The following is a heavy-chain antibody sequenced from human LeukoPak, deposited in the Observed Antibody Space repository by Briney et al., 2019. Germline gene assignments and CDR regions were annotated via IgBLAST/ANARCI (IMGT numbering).Heavy chain of an antibody. D-gene: IGHD2-2*01. J-gene: IGHJ4*02. Sequence: ASVKVSCKASGYPFTVYYLHWVRQAPGQGLEWMGWINPNSGVTNYAQKFQGRVTMTRDTSISTAYMELSRLRSDDTAVYYCARLADCSSSSCRSFDYWGQGTLVTVSS. CDR2: INPNSGVT. V-gene: IGHV1-2*02. CDR1: GYPFTVYY. CDR3: ARLADCSSSSCRSFDY.